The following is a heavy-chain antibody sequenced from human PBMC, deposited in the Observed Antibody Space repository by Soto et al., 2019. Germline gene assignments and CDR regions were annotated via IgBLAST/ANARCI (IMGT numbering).Heavy chain of an antibody. Sequence: SETLALTGTVAGGAISSYYWSWIRQPPGEVLEWIGYIYYGGSSNCNPSLKSRVTISVGTSRSEFSLTLSSVTAADTAVYYSARDGATEGITWGKETLVTVSS. V-gene: IGHV4-59*13. D-gene: IGHD1-20*01. J-gene: IGHJ5*02. CDR2: IYYGGSS. CDR1: GGAISSYY. CDR3: ARDGATEGIT.